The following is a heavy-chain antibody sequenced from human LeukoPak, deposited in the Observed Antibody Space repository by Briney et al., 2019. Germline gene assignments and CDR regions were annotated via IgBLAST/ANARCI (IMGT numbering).Heavy chain of an antibody. CDR1: GFTFSHAW. J-gene: IGHJ4*02. D-gene: IGHD3-22*01. CDR3: SIVVRATSYDSSGFLAY. V-gene: IGHV3-15*01. Sequence: KPGGSLRLSCAASGFTFSHAWMSWVRQAPGKGLEWIGRIKSKSDGGTTDYATPVKGRFTISRDDSENTLHLQMNGLKIEDTAVYYCSIVVRATSYDSSGFLAYWGQGTLVTVSS. CDR2: IKSKSDGGTT.